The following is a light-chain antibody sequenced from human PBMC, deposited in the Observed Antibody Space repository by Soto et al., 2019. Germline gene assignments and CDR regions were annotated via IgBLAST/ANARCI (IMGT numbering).Light chain of an antibody. CDR1: QSVSSD. CDR3: QQYNNWPFT. CDR2: GAS. Sequence: EIVMTQSPATLSVSPGERATLSCRASQSVSSDLAWYQQKPRQAPRLLIYGASTRDTGLPARFSGSGSGTESTLTISGLQSDDFAVSYCQQYNNWPFTFGPGTKVDIK. J-gene: IGKJ3*01. V-gene: IGKV3-15*01.